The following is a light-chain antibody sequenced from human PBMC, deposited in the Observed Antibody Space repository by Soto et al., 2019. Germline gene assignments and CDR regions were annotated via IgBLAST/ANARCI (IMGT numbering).Light chain of an antibody. V-gene: IGKV3-11*01. CDR1: QSVSSH. J-gene: IGKJ1*01. CDR2: DAS. CDR3: QQRSSWPPVT. Sequence: EIVLTQSPATLSLSPGERATLSCRASQSVSSHLAWYQQKPGQAPRLLIYDASNRATGIPARFSGSGSGTDFALTISSLEPEDFAVYYCQQRSSWPPVTFGQGTKVDIK.